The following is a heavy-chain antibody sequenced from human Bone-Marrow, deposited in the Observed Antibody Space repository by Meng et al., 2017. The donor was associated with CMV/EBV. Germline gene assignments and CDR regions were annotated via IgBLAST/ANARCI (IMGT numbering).Heavy chain of an antibody. V-gene: IGHV1-69*01. Sequence: ARGGTFSSYPLTCLPTPPATSLPFVGLILPLFVPPPSPHPFPHHFTITADESTTTAYMDLSSLRSEDTAVYYCARGWGGDQEAIDYWGQGTLVTVSS. CDR3: ARGWGGDQEAIDY. J-gene: IGHJ4*02. D-gene: IGHD4-17*01. CDR2: ILPLFVPP. CDR1: GGTFSSYP.